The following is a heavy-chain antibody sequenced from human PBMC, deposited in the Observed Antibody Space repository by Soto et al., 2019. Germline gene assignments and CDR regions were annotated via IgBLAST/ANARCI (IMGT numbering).Heavy chain of an antibody. V-gene: IGHV3-74*01. CDR1: EFTFRSYW. Sequence: EVQLVDSGGGLVQPGGSLRLSCAASEFTFRSYWMHWVRQSPGKGLVWVSRISGDGSSTNYADSVKGRCTISRDNAKNTGYLQIASLRAEDTAVYYCARSIPGTYGAFDLWGQGTMVTVSS. D-gene: IGHD1-7*01. J-gene: IGHJ3*01. CDR2: ISGDGSST. CDR3: ARSIPGTYGAFDL.